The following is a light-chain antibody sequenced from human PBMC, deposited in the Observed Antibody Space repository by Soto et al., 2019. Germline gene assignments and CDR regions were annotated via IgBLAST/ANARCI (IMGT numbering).Light chain of an antibody. CDR3: QQYGISRT. Sequence: IVLTQSPSSLSLSSGERVILTCRASQSVSSSYLAWYQQKSGQAPRLLIYAISSRATGIPDRFSGSGSGTDFTLTISRLEPEDFAVYYCQQYGISRTFGQGTNVDIK. V-gene: IGKV3-20*01. CDR1: QSVSSSY. J-gene: IGKJ1*01. CDR2: AIS.